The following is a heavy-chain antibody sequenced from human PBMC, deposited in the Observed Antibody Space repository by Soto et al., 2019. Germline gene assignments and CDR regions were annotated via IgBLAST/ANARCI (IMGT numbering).Heavy chain of an antibody. Sequence: SETLSLTCTVSGATVSRGDYFWTWIRQPPGKGLEWIGYIYSSGTTNYNPALKSRVTISLDTSRSYFSLKLSSVTAADTAVYYCARGRGSGSYYYYYYYGMDVWGQGTTVTVSS. D-gene: IGHD1-26*01. CDR1: GATVSRGDYF. CDR2: IYSSGTT. J-gene: IGHJ6*02. V-gene: IGHV4-61*03. CDR3: ARGRGSGSYYYYYYYGMDV.